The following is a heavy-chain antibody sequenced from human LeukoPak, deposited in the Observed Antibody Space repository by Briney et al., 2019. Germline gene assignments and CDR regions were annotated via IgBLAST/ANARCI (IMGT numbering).Heavy chain of an antibody. CDR2: IKQDGSEK. J-gene: IGHJ6*03. CDR3: ARGVVESSSWYFPHYYYYYMDV. D-gene: IGHD6-13*01. CDR1: GFTFSSYW. Sequence: SGGSLRLSCAASGFTFSSYWMSWVRQAPGKGLEWVANIKQDGSEKYYVDSVKGRFTISGDNAKNSLYLQMNSLRAEDTAVYYCARGVVESSSWYFPHYYYYYMDVWGKGTTVTVSS. V-gene: IGHV3-7*04.